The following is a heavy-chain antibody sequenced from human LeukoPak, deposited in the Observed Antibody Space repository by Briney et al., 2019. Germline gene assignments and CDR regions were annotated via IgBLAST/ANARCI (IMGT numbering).Heavy chain of an antibody. D-gene: IGHD6-13*01. CDR1: GFSLNSYW. J-gene: IGHJ4*02. CDR3: AREGYSTGWYFFDN. Sequence: PGRSLRLSCEAYGFSLNSYWMHWVRQAPGEGPVWVSRISVDGRSTAYADSVKGRFTISRDNAKNTLYLGMNSLRADDTAAYYCAREGYSTGWYFFDNWGRGTRVTVSS. V-gene: IGHV3-74*03. CDR2: ISVDGRST.